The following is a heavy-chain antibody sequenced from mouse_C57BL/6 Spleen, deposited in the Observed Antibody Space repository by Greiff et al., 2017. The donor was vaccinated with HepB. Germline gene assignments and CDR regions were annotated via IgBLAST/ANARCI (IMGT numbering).Heavy chain of an antibody. Sequence: DVMLVESGGGLVKPGGSLKLSCAASGFTFSDYGMHWVRQAPEKGLEWVAYISSGSSTIYYADTVKGRFTISRDNAKNTLFLQMTSLRSEDTAMYYCARGLGPNYFDYWGQGTTLTVSS. J-gene: IGHJ2*01. CDR2: ISSGSSTI. D-gene: IGHD4-1*01. CDR1: GFTFSDYG. CDR3: ARGLGPNYFDY. V-gene: IGHV5-17*01.